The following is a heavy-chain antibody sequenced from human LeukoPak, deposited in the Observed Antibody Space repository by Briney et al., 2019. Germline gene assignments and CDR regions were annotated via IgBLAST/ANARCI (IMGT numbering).Heavy chain of an antibody. D-gene: IGHD1-26*01. CDR1: GFPFKNYV. CDR3: AKDLGWELPAEAY. CDR2: ISGSGVSI. V-gene: IGHV3-23*01. J-gene: IGHJ4*02. Sequence: GGSLRLSCVASGFPFKNYVMNWVRQAPGKGLEWLATISGSGVSISYADSVKGRFTISRDNSNNTLYPQMNSLRAEDTAMYYCAKDLGWELPAEAYWGQGILVTVSS.